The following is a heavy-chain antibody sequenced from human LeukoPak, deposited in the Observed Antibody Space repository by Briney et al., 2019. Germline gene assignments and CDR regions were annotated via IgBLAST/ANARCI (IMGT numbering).Heavy chain of an antibody. CDR1: GGFISTYY. D-gene: IGHD6-6*01. CDR3: ARDFSSNSDYYYYMDV. J-gene: IGHJ6*03. CDR2: IDYSGST. V-gene: IGHV4-59*01. Sequence: SETLSLTCTVSGGFISTYYWNWIRQSPEKGLEWIGNIDYSGSTSYNASLKSRVIISVDTSRNQFSLRLSSVTAADRAVYYCARDFSSNSDYYYYMDVWGIGTTVTVSS.